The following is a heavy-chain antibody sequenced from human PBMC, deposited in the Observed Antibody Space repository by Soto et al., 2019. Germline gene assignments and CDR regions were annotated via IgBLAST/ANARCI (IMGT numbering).Heavy chain of an antibody. D-gene: IGHD3-3*01. CDR2: ISYDGSNK. CDR3: AKESGIFGVVITQDYYFDH. V-gene: IGHV3-30*18. Sequence: GGSLRLSCAASGFTFSNFAMHWVRQAPGKGLEWVAVISYDGSNKKYADSVKGRFTISRDNSQNTLYLQMNSLRGEDTAVYYCAKESGIFGVVITQDYYFDHWGQGTLVTVSS. CDR1: GFTFSNFA. J-gene: IGHJ4*02.